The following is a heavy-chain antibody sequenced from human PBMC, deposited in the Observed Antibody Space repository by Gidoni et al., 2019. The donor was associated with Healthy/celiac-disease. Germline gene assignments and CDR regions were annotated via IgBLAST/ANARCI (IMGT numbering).Heavy chain of an antibody. Sequence: EVQLLEAGGGLVQPGGSLRPPCAASGSTLSSYAVRWVRQAPGKGLAWVSAISVSGRSTYYADSVKGRFPISRDNSKNTLYLQMNSLRAEDTAVFYCAKDTGDSSGYYFDYWGQGTLVTVSS. CDR2: ISVSGRST. CDR1: GSTLSSYA. V-gene: IGHV3-23*01. J-gene: IGHJ4*02. D-gene: IGHD3-22*01. CDR3: AKDTGDSSGYYFDY.